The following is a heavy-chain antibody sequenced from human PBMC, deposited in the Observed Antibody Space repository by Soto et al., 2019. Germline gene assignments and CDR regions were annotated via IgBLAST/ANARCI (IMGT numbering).Heavy chain of an antibody. J-gene: IGHJ4*02. V-gene: IGHV3-23*04. CDR2: ISGNSGVT. D-gene: IGHD3-9*01. CDR1: GFTFATYA. Sequence: EVQLVNSGGGLVQPGGSLRISCAASGFTFATYAMSWVRQTPEKGLEWVSAISGNSGVTYYADSVKGRFTISRDNSNNTLYLQMIGLRAEDSAIYYCAKVGIRQFDWPPSYFDSWGQGSLVTVSA. CDR3: AKVGIRQFDWPPSYFDS.